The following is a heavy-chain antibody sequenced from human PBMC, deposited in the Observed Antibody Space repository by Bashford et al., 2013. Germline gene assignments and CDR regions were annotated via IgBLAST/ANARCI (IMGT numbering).Heavy chain of an antibody. CDR3: ALEYPSGYSSFEH. V-gene: IGHV1-2*06. J-gene: IGHJ4*02. CDR2: INPNSGAT. D-gene: IGHD5-12*01. Sequence: WVRQAPGQGLEWMGRINPNSGATTYAQKFQGRVTMTRDTSISTAYMELSRPRSDDTAVYYCALEYPSGYSSFEHWGQGTLVTVSS.